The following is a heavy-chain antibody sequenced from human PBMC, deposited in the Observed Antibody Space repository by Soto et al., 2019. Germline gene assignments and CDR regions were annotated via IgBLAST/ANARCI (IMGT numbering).Heavy chain of an antibody. CDR1: GFNSGKYW. Sequence: VGSLRLSCAASGFNSGKYWMSWVRPAPGKGLEWVANIAQDGSETFYMGSVRGRFTISRDNPKNSLFLQMNSLRVEDTAVYYCSRGTDVRYCTGYSCPGIDVWGQGTTVTVSS. J-gene: IGHJ6*02. CDR3: SRGTDVRYCTGYSCPGIDV. V-gene: IGHV3-7*03. CDR2: IAQDGSET. D-gene: IGHD2-15*01.